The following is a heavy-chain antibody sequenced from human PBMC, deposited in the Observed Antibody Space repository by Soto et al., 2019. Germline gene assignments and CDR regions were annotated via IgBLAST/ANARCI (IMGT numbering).Heavy chain of an antibody. Sequence: EVQLVESGGGLVQPGGSLRLSCATSGLTFSKYWMTWVRQAPGKGLEWVATIKHDGSEKANLDSVEGRYTISRENAKKSLSLQMNSLRLEDTAVYFCASVPGSPGYHGLDVWGQGTTVTVSS. CDR3: ASVPGSPGYHGLDV. V-gene: IGHV3-7*03. CDR1: GLTFSKYW. CDR2: IKHDGSEK. J-gene: IGHJ6*02. D-gene: IGHD6-19*01.